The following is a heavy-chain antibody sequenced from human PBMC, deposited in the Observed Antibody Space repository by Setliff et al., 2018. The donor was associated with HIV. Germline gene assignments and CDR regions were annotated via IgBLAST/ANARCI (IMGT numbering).Heavy chain of an antibody. Sequence: ASVKVSCKASGYTFIGEYMHWVRQAPGQGLEWMGWINPNSGGTNFAQKFQGRVTMTRDTSISTAYMELSRLRSDDTAVYYCARGGLATGAFDIWGQGTMVTVSS. D-gene: IGHD5-12*01. CDR3: ARGGLATGAFDI. CDR1: GYTFIGEY. V-gene: IGHV1-2*02. J-gene: IGHJ3*02. CDR2: INPNSGGT.